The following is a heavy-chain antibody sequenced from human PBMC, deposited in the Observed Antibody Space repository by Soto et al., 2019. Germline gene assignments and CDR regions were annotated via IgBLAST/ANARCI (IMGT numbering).Heavy chain of an antibody. J-gene: IGHJ4*02. Sequence: EVQMVEPGGGLVQPGGSLRLSCEVSGFSFSAYTMNWFRHTPGLGLEWLAFITQTSGDTYYADSVKGRFPISRDNCKSSLYLEMSDLRAEDTAVYYCARDLGWAFDYWGRGTLVTVS. CDR1: GFSFSAYT. CDR2: ITQTSGDT. V-gene: IGHV3-48*01. D-gene: IGHD6-19*01. CDR3: ARDLGWAFDY.